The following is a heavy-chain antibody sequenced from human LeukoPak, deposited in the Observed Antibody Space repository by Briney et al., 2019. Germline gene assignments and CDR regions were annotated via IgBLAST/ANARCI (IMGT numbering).Heavy chain of an antibody. D-gene: IGHD1-7*01. Sequence: GGSLRLSCAASGFTFSSYWMSWVRQAPGKGLQSVAYISQDVSHKYYVDSVKGRFTISRDNAKNSLHLEMNSLRAEDTALYYCARLVYNRWNFANWGQGTLVSVSS. CDR1: GFTFSSYW. V-gene: IGHV3-7*01. CDR2: ISQDVSHK. CDR3: ARLVYNRWNFAN. J-gene: IGHJ4*02.